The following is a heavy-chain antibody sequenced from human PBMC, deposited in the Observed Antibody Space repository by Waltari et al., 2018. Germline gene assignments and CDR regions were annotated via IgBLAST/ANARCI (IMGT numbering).Heavy chain of an antibody. CDR2: VHKDGTIT. CDR3: ARELAWAGYYGLDY. Sequence: EVQLVESGGGLVQPGGSLRLSCAASGFTFSDYWMHGVRQVPGRGLVGVSRVHKDGTITSYADSVRGRFAISRDNAKNTVYLHMNSLRAEDTALYFCARELAWAGYYGLDYWGQGTLVTVSS. D-gene: IGHD3-9*01. CDR1: GFTFSDYW. V-gene: IGHV3-74*01. J-gene: IGHJ4*02.